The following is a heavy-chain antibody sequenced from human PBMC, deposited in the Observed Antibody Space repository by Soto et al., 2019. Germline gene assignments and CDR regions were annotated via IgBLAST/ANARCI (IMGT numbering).Heavy chain of an antibody. D-gene: IGHD5-12*01. CDR1: GFTFSSYS. V-gene: IGHV3-48*02. J-gene: IGHJ4*02. Sequence: SVGSLRLSCAASGFTFSSYSMNWVRQAPGKGLEWVSYISSSSSTIYYADSVKGRFTISRDNAKNSLYLQMNSLRDEDTAVYYCARPSAERWLQFSYYLDYWGQGTLVTVSS. CDR2: ISSSSSTI. CDR3: ARPSAERWLQFSYYLDY.